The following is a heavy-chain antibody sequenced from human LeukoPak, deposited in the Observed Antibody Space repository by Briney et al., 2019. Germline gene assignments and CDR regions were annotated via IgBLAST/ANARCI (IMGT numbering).Heavy chain of an antibody. CDR1: GFTFSNYA. Sequence: GGSLRLSCAASGFTFSNYAVSWVRQAPGKGLEWVSAISGSARSTYYADSVKGRFTISRDNSKNTLYLQMNSLRAEDTAVYYCATYPAYSAYDGGHDYWGQGPLVTVSS. CDR3: ATYPAYSAYDGGHDY. J-gene: IGHJ4*02. D-gene: IGHD5-12*01. CDR2: ISGSARST. V-gene: IGHV3-23*01.